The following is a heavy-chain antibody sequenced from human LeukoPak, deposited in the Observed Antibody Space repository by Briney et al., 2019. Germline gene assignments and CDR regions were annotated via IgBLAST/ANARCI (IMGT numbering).Heavy chain of an antibody. Sequence: PSQTLSLTCTVSGGSISSGGYYWSWIRQHPGKGLEWIGYIYYSGSTYYNPSLKSRVTISVDTSKNQFSLKLSSVTAADTAVYYCARARSGSYSGNYYYMDVWGKGTTVTVSS. J-gene: IGHJ6*03. CDR3: ARARSGSYSGNYYYMDV. D-gene: IGHD1-26*01. V-gene: IGHV4-31*03. CDR1: GGSISSGGYY. CDR2: IYYSGST.